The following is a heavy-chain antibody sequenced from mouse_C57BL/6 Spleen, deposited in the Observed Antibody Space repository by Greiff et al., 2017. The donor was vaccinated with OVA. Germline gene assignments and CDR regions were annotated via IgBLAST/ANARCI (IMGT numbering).Heavy chain of an antibody. CDR3: AREVYYGSRGYFDV. Sequence: QVQLQQSGPELVKPGASVKISCKASGYAFSSSWMNWVKQRPGKGLEWIGRIYPGDGDTNYNGKFKGKATLTADKSSSTAYMQLSSLTSEDSAVYVCAREVYYGSRGYFDVWGTGTTVTVSS. CDR2: IYPGDGDT. CDR1: GYAFSSSW. D-gene: IGHD1-1*01. J-gene: IGHJ1*03. V-gene: IGHV1-82*01.